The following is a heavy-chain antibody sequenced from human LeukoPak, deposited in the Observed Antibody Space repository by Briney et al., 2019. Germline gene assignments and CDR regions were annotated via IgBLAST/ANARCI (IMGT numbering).Heavy chain of an antibody. D-gene: IGHD2/OR15-2a*01. CDR2: ITYSGSYI. CDR1: GFTFNSYT. CDR3: ARGFVVLLSTTTSAFDM. Sequence: PGGSLRLSCVASGFTFNSYTMNWVRQAPGKGLEWVSSITYSGSYIYYADSVKGRFTISRDNAKNSLYLQMNSLRVEDTAVYYCARGFVVLLSTTTSAFDMWGQGTMVTVSS. V-gene: IGHV3-21*01. J-gene: IGHJ3*02.